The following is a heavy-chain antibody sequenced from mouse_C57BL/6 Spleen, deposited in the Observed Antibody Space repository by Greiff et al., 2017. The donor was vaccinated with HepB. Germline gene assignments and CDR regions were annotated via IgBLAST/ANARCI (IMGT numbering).Heavy chain of an antibody. CDR2: INPSTGGT. J-gene: IGHJ2*01. V-gene: IGHV1-42*01. CDR1: GYSFTGYY. Sequence: EVQLQQSGPELVKPGASVKISCKASGYSFTGYYMNWVKQSPEKSLEWIGEINPSTGGTTYNQKFKAKATLTVDKSSSTAYMQLKSLTSEDSAVYYCARRDLGHWGQGTTLTVSS. D-gene: IGHD4-1*01. CDR3: ARRDLGH.